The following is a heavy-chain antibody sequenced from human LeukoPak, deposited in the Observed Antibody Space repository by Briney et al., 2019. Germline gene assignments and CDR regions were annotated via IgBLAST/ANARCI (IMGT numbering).Heavy chain of an antibody. CDR2: INHSGST. J-gene: IGHJ5*02. D-gene: IGHD4-11*01. CDR3: ASTYLYSNNVNWFDP. Sequence: PSETLSLTCAVYGGSFSGYYWSWIRQPPGKGLEWIGKINHSGSTNYNPSLKSRVTISVDTSKNQFSLKLSSVTAADTAVYYCASTYLYSNNVNWFDPWGQGTLVTVSS. CDR1: GGSFSGYY. V-gene: IGHV4-34*01.